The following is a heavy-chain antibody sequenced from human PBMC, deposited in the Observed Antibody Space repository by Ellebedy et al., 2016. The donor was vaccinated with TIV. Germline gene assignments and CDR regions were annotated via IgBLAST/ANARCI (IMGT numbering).Heavy chain of an antibody. J-gene: IGHJ4*02. CDR1: GFTLSNYW. Sequence: PGGSLRLSCTASGFTLSNYWMTRVRQAPGRGLEWVANINEDGTKKHFVDSVRGRFTISRDDAGNSLFLHMSSLRVDDTAIYYCVTHPLSQWLRFFENWGQGALVTVSS. V-gene: IGHV3-7*03. CDR3: VTHPLSQWLRFFEN. D-gene: IGHD6-19*01. CDR2: INEDGTKK.